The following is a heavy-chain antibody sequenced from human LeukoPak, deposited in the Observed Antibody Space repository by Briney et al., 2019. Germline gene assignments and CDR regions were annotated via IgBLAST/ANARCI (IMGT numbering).Heavy chain of an antibody. CDR3: ARPDYYGPGSYTDY. V-gene: IGHV5-51*01. J-gene: IGHJ4*02. CDR1: GYNFTTYW. CDR2: VYPSDSDT. D-gene: IGHD3-10*01. Sequence: GESLKISCKDSGYNFTTYWIGWVRQMPGRGLEWMGIVYPSDSDTRYSPSFQGQVTISADKSISTAYLQWSSLKASDTAVYYCARPDYYGPGSYTDYWGQGTLVTVSS.